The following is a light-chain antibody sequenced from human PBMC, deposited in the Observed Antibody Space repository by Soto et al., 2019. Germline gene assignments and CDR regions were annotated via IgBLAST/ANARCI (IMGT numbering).Light chain of an antibody. CDR2: DAS. CDR1: QSVSSY. CDR3: QQRSNWPPYT. V-gene: IGKV3-11*01. Sequence: EIVLTQSPATLSLSPGERATLSCRASQSVSSYLAWYQQKPGQAPRLLIYDASNRATGIPARFSGSGSGTDFTRTISSLAPEDFAVYYCQQRSNWPPYTLGQGTKLEIK. J-gene: IGKJ2*01.